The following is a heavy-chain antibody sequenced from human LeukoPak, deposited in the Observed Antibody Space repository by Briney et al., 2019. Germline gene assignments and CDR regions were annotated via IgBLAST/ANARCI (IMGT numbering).Heavy chain of an antibody. CDR2: IYTSGST. Sequence: SETLSLTCTVSGGSISSYYWSWIRQPAGKGLEWIGRIYTSGSTNYNPSLKSRVTMSVDTSENQFSLKLSSVTAADTAVYYCARVSYYYDSSGYHVFDYWGQGTLVTVSS. V-gene: IGHV4-4*07. D-gene: IGHD3-22*01. CDR3: ARVSYYYDSSGYHVFDY. CDR1: GGSISSYY. J-gene: IGHJ4*02.